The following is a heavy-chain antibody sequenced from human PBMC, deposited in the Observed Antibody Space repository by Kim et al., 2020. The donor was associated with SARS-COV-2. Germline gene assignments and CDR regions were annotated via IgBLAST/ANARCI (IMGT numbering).Heavy chain of an antibody. J-gene: IGHJ4*02. V-gene: IGHV3-72*01. CDR2: AKSYNT. CDR3: ARDYGD. D-gene: IGHD3-10*01. Sequence: AKSYNTEYAASVKGRFTISRDDSKNSLYLQMNSLKTEDTAVYYCARDYGDWGQGTLVTVSS.